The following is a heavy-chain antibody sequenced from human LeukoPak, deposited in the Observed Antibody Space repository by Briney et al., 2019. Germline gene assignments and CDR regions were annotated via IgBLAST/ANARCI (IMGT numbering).Heavy chain of an antibody. CDR2: ISGSTGST. Sequence: GGSLRLSCAASGFTFSSYAMSWVRQAPGKGLEWVSRISGSTGSTYYADSVKGRFTISRDNSKNTVYLQMNSLRAEDTAVYHCAKEISTSGPGRYWGQGALVTVSS. CDR3: AKEISTSGPGRY. CDR1: GFTFSSYA. J-gene: IGHJ4*02. V-gene: IGHV3-23*01. D-gene: IGHD2-15*01.